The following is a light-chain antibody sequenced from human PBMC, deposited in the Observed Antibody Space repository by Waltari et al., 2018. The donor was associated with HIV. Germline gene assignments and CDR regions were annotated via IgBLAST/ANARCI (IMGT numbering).Light chain of an antibody. V-gene: IGLV1-47*01. CDR3: ATWDGRLSGVV. CDR1: SSNIGSNS. CDR2: RNN. Sequence: QSVLTQPPSASGTPGQRVTISCSGSSSNIGSNSVYWYQQLPGTTPKLLIYRNNQRPSGVPDRFSGSKSGTSASLAISGLRSEDEADYYCATWDGRLSGVVFGGGTKLTVL. J-gene: IGLJ2*01.